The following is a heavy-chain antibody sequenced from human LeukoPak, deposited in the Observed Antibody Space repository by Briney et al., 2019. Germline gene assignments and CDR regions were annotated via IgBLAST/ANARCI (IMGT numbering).Heavy chain of an antibody. D-gene: IGHD2-2*01. J-gene: IGHJ3*02. Sequence: GGSLSLSCAASGFTVSSNYMSWVRQAPGKGLEWVSVIYSGGSTYYADSVKGRFTISRDNSKNSLYLQMNSLRAEDTALYYCAKDGGYDQASDAFDIWGQGTMVTVSS. V-gene: IGHV3-53*05. CDR2: IYSGGST. CDR1: GFTVSSNY. CDR3: AKDGGYDQASDAFDI.